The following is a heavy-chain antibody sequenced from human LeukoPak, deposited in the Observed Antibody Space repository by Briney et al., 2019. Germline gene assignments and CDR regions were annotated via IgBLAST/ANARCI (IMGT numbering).Heavy chain of an antibody. CDR2: ISGDGGST. CDR1: GFTFDDYA. CDR3: AKSPSSSWYVPFDY. Sequence: PGGSLRLSGAASGFTFDDYAMHRVRQAPGQGLEWVSLISGDGGSTYYADSVKGRFTTTRDNSKNSLYLQMNSLRTEDTALYYCAKSPSSSWYVPFDYWGQGTLVTVSS. J-gene: IGHJ4*02. D-gene: IGHD6-13*01. V-gene: IGHV3-43*02.